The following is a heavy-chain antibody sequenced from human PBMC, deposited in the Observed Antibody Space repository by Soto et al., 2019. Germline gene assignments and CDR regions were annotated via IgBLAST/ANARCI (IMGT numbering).Heavy chain of an antibody. V-gene: IGHV3-15*07. CDR1: GFSVNDAW. J-gene: IGHJ4*02. Sequence: EVQLVESGGGLVKPGESLRLACAASGFSVNDAWMNWVRQAPGEGLEWVGRIQSQADGGTTDYAATMKGRFIISREDSQNGVFLQIHSLETEDAGIYFCTTFYGSNYWGQGTLVTVSS. CDR3: TTFYGSNY. D-gene: IGHD4-17*01. CDR2: IQSQADGGTT.